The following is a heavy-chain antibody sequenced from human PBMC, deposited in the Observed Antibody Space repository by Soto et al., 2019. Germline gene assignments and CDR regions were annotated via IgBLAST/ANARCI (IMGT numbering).Heavy chain of an antibody. J-gene: IGHJ4*02. V-gene: IGHV3-23*01. CDR3: VMVNFRGRQLWLEAFDY. D-gene: IGHD3-10*01. Sequence: EVQLLESGGGLVQPGGSLRLSCAASGFTFNNYVMAWVRQPPGKGLEWVSGISGSDGSTVYADSMKGRFTISRDNSKNTLYLQVPRLRAGETAVYYSVMVNFRGRQLWLEAFDYWGRGTLVSVSS. CDR1: GFTFNNYV. CDR2: ISGSDGST.